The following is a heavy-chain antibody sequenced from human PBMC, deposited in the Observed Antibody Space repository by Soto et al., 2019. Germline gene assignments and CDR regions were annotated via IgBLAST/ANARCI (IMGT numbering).Heavy chain of an antibody. Sequence: SETLSITCTVSGGSLSSYYWSWIRQPPGKGLEWIGYIYYTDTANYNPSLSSRVTISEDTSKNQFSLKLSSVTAADTAVYYWARGYYDSSAYSLEPWGQGTRVTVSS. D-gene: IGHD3-22*01. CDR2: IYYTDTA. CDR3: ARGYYDSSAYSLEP. V-gene: IGHV4-59*01. CDR1: GGSLSSYY. J-gene: IGHJ5*02.